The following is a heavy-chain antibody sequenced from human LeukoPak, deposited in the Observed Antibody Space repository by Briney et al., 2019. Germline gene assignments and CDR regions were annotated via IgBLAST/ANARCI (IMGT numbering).Heavy chain of an antibody. CDR1: GGSISSSNYL. CDR2: MSHSGST. Sequence: SETLSLTCTVSGGSISSSNYLWVWIRLPPGKGLEWIGSMSHSGSTNYNPSLKSRVTISVDTSKNQFSLKLSSVTAADTAVYYCARGPDGERWIDWGQGTLVTVSS. J-gene: IGHJ4*02. D-gene: IGHD5-24*01. CDR3: ARGPDGERWID. V-gene: IGHV4-39*07.